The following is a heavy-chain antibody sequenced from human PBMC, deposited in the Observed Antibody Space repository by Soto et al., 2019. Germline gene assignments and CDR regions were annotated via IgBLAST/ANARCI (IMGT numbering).Heavy chain of an antibody. CDR3: ARSPRYCSGGSCQDNWFDP. J-gene: IGHJ5*02. CDR1: GYTFTSYY. V-gene: IGHV1-46*01. CDR2: INPSGGST. D-gene: IGHD2-15*01. Sequence: ASVKVSCKASGYTFTSYYMHWVRQAPGQGLEWMGIINPSGGSTSYAQKFQGRVTMTRDTSTSTVYMELSSLRSEDTAVYYCARSPRYCSGGSCQDNWFDPWGQGTLVTAPQ.